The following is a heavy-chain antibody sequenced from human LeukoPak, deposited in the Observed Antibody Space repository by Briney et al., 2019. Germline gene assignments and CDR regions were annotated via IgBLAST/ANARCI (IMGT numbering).Heavy chain of an antibody. CDR2: IIGGAGST. Sequence: GGSLRLSCAASGFSFSSHGMSWVRQAPGKGLEWVSGIIGGAGSTYYADSVKGRFTIARDDSENTLFLQMNSLRAEDTAVYYCAKATGYLLWGQGTLVTVSS. D-gene: IGHD1-14*01. CDR3: AKATGYLL. CDR1: GFSFSSHG. V-gene: IGHV3-23*01. J-gene: IGHJ4*02.